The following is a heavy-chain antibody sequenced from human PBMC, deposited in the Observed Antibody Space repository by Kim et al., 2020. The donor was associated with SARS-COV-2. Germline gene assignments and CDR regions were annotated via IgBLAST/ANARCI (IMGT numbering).Heavy chain of an antibody. CDR1: GFTFDDYA. CDR2: ISGDGGST. J-gene: IGHJ4*02. V-gene: IGHV3-43*02. CDR3: AKATFEYSRTGGAFDY. D-gene: IGHD6-6*01. Sequence: GGSLRLSCAASGFTFDDYAMHWVRQAPGKGLEWVSLISGDGGSTYYADSVKGRFTISRDNSKNSLYLQMNSLRTEDTALYYCAKATFEYSRTGGAFDYWGQGTLVTVSS.